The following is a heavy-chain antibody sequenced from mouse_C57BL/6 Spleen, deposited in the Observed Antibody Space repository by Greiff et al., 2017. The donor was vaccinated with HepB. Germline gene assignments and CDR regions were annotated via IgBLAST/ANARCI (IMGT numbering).Heavy chain of an antibody. Sequence: QVQLQQSGAELVRPGTSVKVSCKASGYAFTNYLIEWVKQRPGQGLEWIGVINPGSGGTNYNEKFKGKATLTADKSSSTAYMQLSSLTSEDSAVYFCARGGGYYGEDAMDYWGQGTSVTVSS. D-gene: IGHD1-1*01. V-gene: IGHV1-54*01. CDR1: GYAFTNYL. CDR2: INPGSGGT. CDR3: ARGGGYYGEDAMDY. J-gene: IGHJ4*01.